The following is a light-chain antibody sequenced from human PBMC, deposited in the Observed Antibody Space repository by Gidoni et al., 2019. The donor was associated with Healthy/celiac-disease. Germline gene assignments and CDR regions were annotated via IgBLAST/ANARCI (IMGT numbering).Light chain of an antibody. V-gene: IGKV3-11*01. J-gene: IGKJ2*01. CDR1: QSVSSY. CDR2: DAS. Sequence: ENLLTQSPATLSLSPGERATLSRRASQSVSSYLAWYQQKPGQAPRLLIYDASNRATGIPARFSGSGSGTDFTLTISRLDPEDFAVYCCQQRSNWPYTFGQGTKLEIK. CDR3: QQRSNWPYT.